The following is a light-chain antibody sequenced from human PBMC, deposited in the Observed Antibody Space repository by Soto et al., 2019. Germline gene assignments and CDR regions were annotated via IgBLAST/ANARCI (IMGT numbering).Light chain of an antibody. CDR3: SSYSTTYTVL. J-gene: IGLJ2*01. Sequence: QSVLTQPASMSGSPGQSITISCTGTSSDVGGYNYVSWYQQHPDRAPKLIIYEVSNRPSGVSIRFSGSKSANTASLTISGLQAEDEAYYYCSSYSTTYTVLFCGGTKLTVL. CDR2: EVS. V-gene: IGLV2-14*01. CDR1: SSDVGGYNY.